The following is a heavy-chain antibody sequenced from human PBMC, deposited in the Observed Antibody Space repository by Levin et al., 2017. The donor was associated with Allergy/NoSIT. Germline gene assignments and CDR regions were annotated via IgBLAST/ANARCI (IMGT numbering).Heavy chain of an antibody. CDR2: IKWNSGNM. CDR1: GFNFDDYG. V-gene: IGHV3-9*01. Sequence: LSLTCAASGFNFDDYGMHWVRQAPGKGLEWVSGIKWNSGNMGYADSVKGRFTISRDNAENSLYLQMDSLTSEDTAMYYCAKDLTVRSGSYYASPLDFWGQGTLVTVSS. D-gene: IGHD1-26*01. CDR3: AKDLTVRSGSYYASPLDF. J-gene: IGHJ4*02.